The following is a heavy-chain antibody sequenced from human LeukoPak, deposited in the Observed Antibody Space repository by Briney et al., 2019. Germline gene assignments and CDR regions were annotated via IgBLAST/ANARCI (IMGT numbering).Heavy chain of an antibody. CDR1: GYTLTNYA. CDR3: ARAYQRLGELSLPDY. D-gene: IGHD3-16*02. V-gene: IGHV7-4-1*02. Sequence: ASVKVSCKASGYTLTNYAMNWVRQAPGQGLEWMGWINPNTGNPTYAQGFTGRFVFSLDTSVSTTYLQISSLKAEDTALYYCARAYQRLGELSLPDYWGQGTLVTVSS. J-gene: IGHJ4*02. CDR2: INPNTGNP.